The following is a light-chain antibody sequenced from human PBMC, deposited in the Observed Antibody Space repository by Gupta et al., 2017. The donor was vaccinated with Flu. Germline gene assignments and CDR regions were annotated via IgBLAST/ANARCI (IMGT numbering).Light chain of an antibody. CDR3: LQTYTTPFT. CDR2: GAS. Sequence: DIQMTQSPSSLSASVGDRVTVTCRASQTISSFVSWFQQTAGKAPKLLIYGASSVQCGVPSRFSGSRSGTDFTLTIRSLQPEDFATYFCLQTYTTPFTFGGGTRVEI. J-gene: IGKJ4*01. V-gene: IGKV1-39*01. CDR1: QTISSF.